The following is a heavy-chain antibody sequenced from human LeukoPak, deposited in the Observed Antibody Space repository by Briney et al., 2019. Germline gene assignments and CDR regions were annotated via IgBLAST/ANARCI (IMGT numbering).Heavy chain of an antibody. V-gene: IGHV3-9*01. CDR3: AKGRFGQLLSWYFDL. CDR1: GFTFGDYA. Sequence: PGRSLRLSCAASGFTFGDYAMHWVRQAPGKGLEWVSTISWNSDAVDYAASVKGRFTISRDNAMNSLYLQMNSLTTEDTAFYYCAKGRFGQLLSWYFDLWGRGTLVTASS. J-gene: IGHJ2*01. D-gene: IGHD3-10*01. CDR2: ISWNSDAV.